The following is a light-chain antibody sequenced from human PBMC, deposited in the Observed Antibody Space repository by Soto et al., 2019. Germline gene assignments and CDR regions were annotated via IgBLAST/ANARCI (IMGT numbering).Light chain of an antibody. V-gene: IGKV3-15*01. CDR2: FAS. CDR1: QSVYNN. CDR3: QQYTKWPLT. Sequence: EIVMTQSPATLSVSPGEKATLSCRASQSVYNNLAWYQQKPGQAPRLLIYFASTRATGIPARFSGSGSGTEFSLTISSLKSEDFALYYCQQYTKWPLTFGGGTKVETK. J-gene: IGKJ4*01.